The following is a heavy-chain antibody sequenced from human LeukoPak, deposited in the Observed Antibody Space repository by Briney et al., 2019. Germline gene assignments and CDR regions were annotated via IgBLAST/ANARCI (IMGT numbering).Heavy chain of an antibody. D-gene: IGHD1-26*01. J-gene: IGHJ2*01. CDR1: GFPFSSYS. CDR3: ARAVGATDYWYFDL. Sequence: GRSLRLSCAASGFPFSSYSMHWVRQAPGKGLEWVALISYGGSNKYYADSVEGRFTISRDNSKNTLYLQLNSLNAQDTAVFYCARAVGATDYWYFDLWGRGTLVTVSS. CDR2: ISYGGSNK. V-gene: IGHV3-30-3*01.